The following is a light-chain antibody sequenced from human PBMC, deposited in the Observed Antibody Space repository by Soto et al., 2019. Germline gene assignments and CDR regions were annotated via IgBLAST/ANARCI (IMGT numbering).Light chain of an antibody. CDR2: DAS. CDR3: QQCSDWPPIT. Sequence: EIVLTQSPATLSLSPGERATLSCRASQSVSNCLGWYQQKPGQAPRLLIYDASNRAPGIPARFSGXXXXTXXXXTISSLEPEDFAVYYCQQCSDWPPITFGQGTRLEIK. V-gene: IGKV3-11*01. CDR1: QSVSNC. J-gene: IGKJ5*01.